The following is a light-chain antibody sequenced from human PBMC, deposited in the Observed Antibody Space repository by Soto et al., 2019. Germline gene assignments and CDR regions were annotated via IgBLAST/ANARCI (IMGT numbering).Light chain of an antibody. V-gene: IGLV1-40*01. CDR3: QSYDGSLRGSV. Sequence: QSVLTQPPSVSGAPGQRVTISCTGSYSNIGSGYDVHWYQQLPGSAPKLLIYVNSNRPSGVPDRFSASKSGTSASLAITGLQAEDEADYYCQSYDGSLRGSVFGGGTK. CDR2: VNS. CDR1: YSNIGSGYD. J-gene: IGLJ3*02.